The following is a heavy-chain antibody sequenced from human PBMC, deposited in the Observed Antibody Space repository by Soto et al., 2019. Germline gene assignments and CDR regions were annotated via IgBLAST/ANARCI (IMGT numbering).Heavy chain of an antibody. CDR3: ARGARSLYSSSRRNWFDP. J-gene: IGHJ5*02. Sequence: GSLRLSCAASVFTVSSNYMSWVRQAPGKGLEWVSVIYSGGSTYYADSVKGRFTISRDNSKNTLYLQMNSLRAEDTAVYYCARGARSLYSSSRRNWFDPWGQGTLVTVSS. CDR1: VFTVSSNY. V-gene: IGHV3-53*01. D-gene: IGHD6-13*01. CDR2: IYSGGST.